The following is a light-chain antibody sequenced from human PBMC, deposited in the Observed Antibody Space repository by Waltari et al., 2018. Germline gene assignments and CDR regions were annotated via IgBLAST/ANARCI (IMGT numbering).Light chain of an antibody. J-gene: IGKJ1*01. CDR2: GAS. CDR1: QSVSSN. V-gene: IGKV3-15*01. CDR3: QQYNNWPWT. Sequence: EIVMTQSPATLSVSPGERATLSCRASQSVSSNFAWYQQKPGQAPRLLIYGASPSATVNPARFSGSGSWTEFTLTISSMQSADFAVYYCQQYNNWPWTFGQGTKVEIK.